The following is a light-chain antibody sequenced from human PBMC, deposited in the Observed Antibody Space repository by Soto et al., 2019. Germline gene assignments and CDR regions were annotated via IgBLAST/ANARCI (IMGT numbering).Light chain of an antibody. CDR1: SSDVGSYNL. V-gene: IGLV2-23*01. CDR3: CSYAGSSTLV. J-gene: IGLJ2*01. Sequence: QSALTQPASVSGSPGQSITISCTGASSDVGSYNLVSWYQQHPGKAPKLMIYEGSKRPSGVSNRFSGSKSGNTASLTISGLKAEDEAAYYCCSYAGSSTLVFGGGTKLTVL. CDR2: EGS.